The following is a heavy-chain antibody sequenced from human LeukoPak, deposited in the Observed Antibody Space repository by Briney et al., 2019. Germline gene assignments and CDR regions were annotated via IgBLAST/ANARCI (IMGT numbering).Heavy chain of an antibody. Sequence: GGSLRLSCAASGFTFSSYAMSWVRQAPGQGLQWVSDISGRGGSKYYADSVKGRFTISRDNSKNTLYLQMNSLRAEDTAVYYCALPPRVTMVRGADDAFDIWGQGTMVTISS. J-gene: IGHJ3*02. CDR3: ALPPRVTMVRGADDAFDI. CDR1: GFTFSSYA. D-gene: IGHD3-10*01. CDR2: ISGRGGSK. V-gene: IGHV3-23*01.